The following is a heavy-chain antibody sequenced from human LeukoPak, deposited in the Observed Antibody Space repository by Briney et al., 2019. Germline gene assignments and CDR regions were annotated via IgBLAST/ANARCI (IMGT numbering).Heavy chain of an antibody. CDR2: ISGRGVST. J-gene: IGHJ4*02. D-gene: IGHD1-20*01. V-gene: IGHV3-23*01. Sequence: GGSLRLSCAASGFTFSTYAMSWVSHAPGKGLEWVSAISGRGVSTYYADSVRGRFTISRDNSKNTLYLQMNSLRAEDTAVYYCAKAASGNWNDVSDYWGQGTLVTVSS. CDR3: AKAASGNWNDVSDY. CDR1: GFTFSTYA.